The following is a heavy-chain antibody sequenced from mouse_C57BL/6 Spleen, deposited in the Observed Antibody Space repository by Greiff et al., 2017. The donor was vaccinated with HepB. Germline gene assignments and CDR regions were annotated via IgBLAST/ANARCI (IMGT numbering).Heavy chain of an antibody. V-gene: IGHV1-18*01. CDR3: ARGIYYYYGSSYFDY. D-gene: IGHD1-1*01. CDR2: INPNNGGT. J-gene: IGHJ2*01. CDR1: GYTFTDYN. Sequence: VQLQQSGPELVKPGASVKIPCKASGYTFTDYNMDWVKQSHGKSLEWIGDINPNNGGTIYNQKFKGKATLTVDKSSSTAYMELRSLTSEDTAVYYCARGIYYYYGSSYFDYWGQGTTLTVSS.